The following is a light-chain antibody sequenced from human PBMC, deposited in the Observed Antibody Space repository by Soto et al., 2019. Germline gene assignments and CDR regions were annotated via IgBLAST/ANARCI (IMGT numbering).Light chain of an antibody. CDR2: DAS. CDR1: QSVNNY. Sequence: EIVLTQSPATLSLSPGERVTLSCRASQSVNNYLAWYQQKPGQPPRLLIYDASKRATGIPARFSGVGSGTDFTLTVSSLEPEDVGVYYCQHRYNWPQTFGQGTKVEVK. J-gene: IGKJ1*01. CDR3: QHRYNWPQT. V-gene: IGKV3-11*01.